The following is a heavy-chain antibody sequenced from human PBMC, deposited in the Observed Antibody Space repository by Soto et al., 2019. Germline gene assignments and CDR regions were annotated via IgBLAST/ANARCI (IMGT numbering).Heavy chain of an antibody. CDR2: IYYSGST. CDR3: AKEVGDIVVVPAAIYYYYYMDV. J-gene: IGHJ6*03. D-gene: IGHD2-2*02. Sequence: PSETLSLTCTVSGGSISSYYWSWIRQPPGKGLEWIGYIYYSGSTNYNPSLKSRVTISVDTSKNQLSLKLSSVTAADTAVYYCAKEVGDIVVVPAAIYYYYYMDVWGKGTTVTVSS. CDR1: GGSISSYY. V-gene: IGHV4-59*12.